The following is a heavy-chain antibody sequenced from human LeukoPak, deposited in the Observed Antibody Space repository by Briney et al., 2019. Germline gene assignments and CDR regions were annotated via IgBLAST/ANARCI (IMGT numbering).Heavy chain of an antibody. CDR2: TYYRSRWGN. CDR1: GDSVSNNIAT. V-gene: IGHV6-1*01. J-gene: IGHJ4*02. CDR3: VRDSDDYYWALDF. D-gene: IGHD3-10*01. Sequence: SQTLSPTCAISGDSVSNNIATWNWVRQSPSRGLEWLGRTYYRSRWGNDYAISVKGRITINPDTSRNQISLQLNSVTPEDTAVYYCVRDSDDYYWALDFWGQGTPVTVSS.